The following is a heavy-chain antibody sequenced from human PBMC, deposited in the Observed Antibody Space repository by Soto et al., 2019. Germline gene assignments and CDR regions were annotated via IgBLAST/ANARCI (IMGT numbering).Heavy chain of an antibody. V-gene: IGHV3-7*03. Sequence: EVQLMESGGGLVQPGGSLRLSCAVSGLTFNNYWMTWVRQAPGKGLEWVANINKDGSDKNYVDSVKGRFSISRDNAKNSLSLQMNSPRVEDTVMYYCTRWNYAMDVWGQGTTVTVSS. J-gene: IGHJ6*02. CDR3: TRWNYAMDV. CDR2: INKDGSDK. CDR1: GLTFNNYW.